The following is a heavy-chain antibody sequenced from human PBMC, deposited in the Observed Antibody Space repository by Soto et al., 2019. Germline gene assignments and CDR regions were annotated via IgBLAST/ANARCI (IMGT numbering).Heavy chain of an antibody. CDR1: GGSITSSSYY. J-gene: IGHJ5*02. CDR2: IYYSGST. D-gene: IGHD1-26*01. Sequence: QLHLRESGPGLVKPSETLSLTCTVSGGSITSSSYYWGWIRQPPGKGLEWIGSIYYSGSTYYNPSLTRRVPISVDTSKNQFSLKLSSVTAADTAVYYCATQEVGGSYVYTFDPWGQGTLVTVSS. V-gene: IGHV4-39*01. CDR3: ATQEVGGSYVYTFDP.